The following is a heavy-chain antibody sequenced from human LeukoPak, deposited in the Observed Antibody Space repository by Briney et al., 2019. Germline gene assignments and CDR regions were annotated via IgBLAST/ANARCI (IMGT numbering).Heavy chain of an antibody. CDR1: GFTFSSYA. CDR3: ASQRGSGSFYFDY. Sequence: PGGSLRLSCAASGFTFSSYAIHWVRQAPGKGLEWVAVISYDGSNKNYADSVKGRFTISRDNSKNTLYLQMNSLRAEDTAVYYCASQRGSGSFYFDYWGQGTLVTVSS. J-gene: IGHJ4*02. V-gene: IGHV3-30*04. D-gene: IGHD1-26*01. CDR2: ISYDGSNK.